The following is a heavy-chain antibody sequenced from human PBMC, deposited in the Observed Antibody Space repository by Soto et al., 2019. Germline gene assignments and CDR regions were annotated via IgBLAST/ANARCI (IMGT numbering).Heavy chain of an antibody. CDR3: ARGNDFWSGWRYYGMDV. CDR1: GGSISSYY. CDR2: IYYSGST. Sequence: QVQLQESGPGLVKPSETLSLTCTVSGGSISSYYWSWIRQPPGKGLEWIGYIYYSGSTNYNPSLKSRVTISVDTSKNQFSLKLSSVTAADTAVYYCARGNDFWSGWRYYGMDVWGQGTTVTASS. V-gene: IGHV4-59*01. J-gene: IGHJ6*02. D-gene: IGHD3-3*01.